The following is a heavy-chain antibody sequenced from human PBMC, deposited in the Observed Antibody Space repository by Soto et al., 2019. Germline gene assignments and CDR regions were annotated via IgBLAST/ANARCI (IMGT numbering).Heavy chain of an antibody. CDR2: IYYSGST. CDR1: GGSISSSSYY. D-gene: IGHD4-17*01. Sequence: SETLSLTCTVSGGSISSSSYYWGWIRQPPGKGLEWIGSIYYSGSTYYNPSLKSRVTISVDTSKNQFSLKLSSVTAADTAVYYCARSARTVTTWYYFDYWGQGTLVTVSS. J-gene: IGHJ4*02. V-gene: IGHV4-39*01. CDR3: ARSARTVTTWYYFDY.